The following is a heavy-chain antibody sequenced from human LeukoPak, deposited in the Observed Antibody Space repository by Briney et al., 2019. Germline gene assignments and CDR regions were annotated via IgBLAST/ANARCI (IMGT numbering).Heavy chain of an antibody. D-gene: IGHD4-17*01. J-gene: IGHJ6*03. CDR3: ARLHYGDSPYYYMDV. CDR2: ISSSSSYI. V-gene: IGHV3-21*01. CDR1: GFTFSSYS. Sequence: PGGSLRLSCAASGFTFSSYSMNWVRQAPGKGLEWVSSISSSSSYIYYADSVKGRFTISRGNAKNSLYLQMNSLRAEDTAVYYCARLHYGDSPYYYMDVWGKGTTVTVSS.